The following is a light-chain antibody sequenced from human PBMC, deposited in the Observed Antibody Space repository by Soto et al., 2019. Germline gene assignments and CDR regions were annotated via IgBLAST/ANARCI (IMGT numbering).Light chain of an antibody. J-gene: IGKJ2*01. V-gene: IGKV3-20*01. CDR2: GSS. Sequence: EIVLTQSPGTLSLSPGERATLSCRASQTVSGNYLAWYQQKHRQSPRRLIYGSSDRATGIPDRFSGSGSGTDFTLTITRVEPEDFAVYYCKQYGSSPPYTFGQGTKLEIK. CDR3: KQYGSSPPYT. CDR1: QTVSGNY.